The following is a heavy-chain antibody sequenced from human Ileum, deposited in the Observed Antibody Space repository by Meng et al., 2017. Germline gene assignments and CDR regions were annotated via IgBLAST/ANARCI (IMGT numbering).Heavy chain of an antibody. CDR2: IDSDANT. Sequence: EVQLVESGGGLVHPGGSLRLSCAASGVTVNINYMTWVRQAPGKGLEWVSVIDSDANTYYADSVKGRFTISRHHSENTLYLQMNSLRHEDTAVYYCASRPGAEAGPFDYWGQGTLVTVSS. J-gene: IGHJ4*02. D-gene: IGHD1-14*01. V-gene: IGHV3-53*04. CDR3: ASRPGAEAGPFDY. CDR1: GVTVNINY.